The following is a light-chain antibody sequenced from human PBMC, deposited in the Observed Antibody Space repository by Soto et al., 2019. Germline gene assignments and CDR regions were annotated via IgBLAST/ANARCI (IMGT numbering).Light chain of an antibody. J-gene: IGKJ5*01. CDR1: RSS. V-gene: IGKV3-11*01. Sequence: PGERTTLSCRASRSSLAWYQQKPGQAPRLLIYDASDRATGIPGRFSGSGSGTVFTLTISSLEPEDFAVYYCQQRGNWPPITFGQGTRLEIK. CDR3: QQRGNWPPIT. CDR2: DAS.